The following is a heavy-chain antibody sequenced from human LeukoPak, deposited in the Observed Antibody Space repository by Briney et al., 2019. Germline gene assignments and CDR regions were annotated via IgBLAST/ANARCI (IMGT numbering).Heavy chain of an antibody. V-gene: IGHV3-30*04. J-gene: IGHJ4*01. CDR2: ISYDGNKK. Sequence: PGRSLRLSCAASGITFSSYTMHWVRQAPGKGLEWVALISYDGNKKYYVDSVKGRFTISRDNSRNTLYLQMSSLRAEDTALYYCATYGSGSGTFFDSWGQGTLVTVSS. CDR1: GITFSSYT. CDR3: ATYGSGSGTFFDS. D-gene: IGHD3-10*01.